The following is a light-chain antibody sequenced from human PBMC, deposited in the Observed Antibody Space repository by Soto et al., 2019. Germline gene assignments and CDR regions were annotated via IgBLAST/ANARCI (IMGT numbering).Light chain of an antibody. CDR3: QFYDRSNKGV. V-gene: IGLV6-57*01. CDR1: SGSIASNY. Sequence: NFMLTQPHSVSESPGKTVTISCTRSSGSIASNYVQWYQQRPGSSPTTVIYEDNQRPSGVPDRFSGSIDSSSNSASLTISGLKTEDGADYSCQFYDRSNKGVFGGGTKLTVL. CDR2: EDN. J-gene: IGLJ3*02.